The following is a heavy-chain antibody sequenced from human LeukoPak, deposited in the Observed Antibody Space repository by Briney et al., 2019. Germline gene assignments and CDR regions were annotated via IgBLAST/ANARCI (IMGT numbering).Heavy chain of an antibody. CDR3: ASAEGYSRFDY. Sequence: SETLSLTCTVSGGSISSYYWSWIRQPPGKGLEWIGYIYYSGSTNYNPSLKSRVTISVDTSKNQFSLKLSSVTAADTAVYYCASAEGYSRFDYWGQGTLVTVSS. CDR1: GGSISSYY. CDR2: IYYSGST. J-gene: IGHJ4*02. V-gene: IGHV4-59*01. D-gene: IGHD1-26*01.